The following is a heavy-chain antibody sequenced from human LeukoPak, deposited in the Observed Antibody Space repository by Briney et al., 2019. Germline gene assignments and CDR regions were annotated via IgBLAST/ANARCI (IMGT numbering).Heavy chain of an antibody. V-gene: IGHV4-34*01. CDR3: ARDRRYCSSTSCKGPDWYFDL. Sequence: SETLSLTCAVYGGSFSGYYWSWIRQPPGKGLEWIGEINHSGSTNYNPSLKSRVTISVDTSKNQFSLKLSSVTAADTAVYYCARDRRYCSSTSCKGPDWYFDLWGRGTLVTVSS. J-gene: IGHJ2*01. D-gene: IGHD2-2*01. CDR1: GGSFSGYY. CDR2: INHSGST.